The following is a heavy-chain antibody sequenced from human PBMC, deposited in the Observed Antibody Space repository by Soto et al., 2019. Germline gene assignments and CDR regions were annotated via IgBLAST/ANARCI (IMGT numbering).Heavy chain of an antibody. J-gene: IGHJ6*02. Sequence: GGSLRLSCEVSGFTFSNYAMIWVRQAPGKGLEWVSSISAGADNTNYADSVKGRFTISRDSAKNTLYLQMNSLRAEDTAVYYCARGNYYSMDVWGQGTTVTVSS. CDR3: ARGNYYSMDV. CDR2: ISAGADNT. CDR1: GFTFSNYA. V-gene: IGHV3-23*01.